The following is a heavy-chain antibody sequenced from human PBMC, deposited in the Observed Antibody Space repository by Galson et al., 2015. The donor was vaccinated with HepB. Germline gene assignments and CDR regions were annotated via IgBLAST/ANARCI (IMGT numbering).Heavy chain of an antibody. CDR1: GFTFSSYA. Sequence: SLRLSCAASGFTFSSYATSWVRQAPGKGLEWVSAISGSGGSTYYADSVKGRFTISRDNSKNTLYLQMNSLRAEDTAVYYCAKDHFDYSNPYYYCGMDVWGQGTTVTVSS. CDR2: ISGSGGST. D-gene: IGHD4-11*01. V-gene: IGHV3-23*01. CDR3: AKDHFDYSNPYYYCGMDV. J-gene: IGHJ6*02.